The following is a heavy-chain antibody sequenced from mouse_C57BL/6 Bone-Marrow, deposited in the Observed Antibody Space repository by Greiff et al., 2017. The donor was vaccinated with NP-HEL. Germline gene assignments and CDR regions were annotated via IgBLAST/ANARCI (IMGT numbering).Heavy chain of an antibody. CDR2: IRNKANGYTT. D-gene: IGHD2-5*01. V-gene: IGHV7-3*01. Sequence: EVKLVESGGGLVQPGGSLSLSCAASGFTFTDYYMSWVRQPPGKALEWLGFIRNKANGYTTEYSASVKGRFTISRDNSQSILYLQMNALRAEDSATYYCARYYSNGFAYWGQGTLVTVSA. CDR3: ARYYSNGFAY. CDR1: GFTFTDYY. J-gene: IGHJ3*01.